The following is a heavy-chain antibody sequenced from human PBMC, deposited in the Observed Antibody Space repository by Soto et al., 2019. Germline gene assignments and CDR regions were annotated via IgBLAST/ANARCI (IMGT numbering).Heavy chain of an antibody. CDR2: ISEDGSVK. CDR1: GFTFGNYW. CDR3: ARDIPNGACYLDS. D-gene: IGHD1-26*01. Sequence: EVQLVESGGGVVQPGGSLRLSCAASGFTFGNYWVTWVRQAPGRGLEWVANISEDGSVKGYVDSVKGRFTISRDNAKNSLILEMNSLRAEDTAVYYCARDIPNGACYLDSWGQGTLVSGSS. J-gene: IGHJ4*02. V-gene: IGHV3-7*01.